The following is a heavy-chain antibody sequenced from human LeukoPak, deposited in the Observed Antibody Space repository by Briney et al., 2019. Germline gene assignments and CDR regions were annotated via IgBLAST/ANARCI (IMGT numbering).Heavy chain of an antibody. J-gene: IGHJ6*02. CDR2: IIPIFGIA. V-gene: IGHV1-69*04. D-gene: IGHD4-17*01. CDR3: ARARNGLRGRNYGDRNYGMDV. CDR1: GGIFSSYA. Sequence: WASVKVSCKASGGIFSSYAISWVRQAPGQGLEWMGRIIPIFGIANYAQKFQGRVTITADKSTSTAYMELSSLRSEDTAVYYCARARNGLRGRNYGDRNYGMDVWGQGTTVTVSS.